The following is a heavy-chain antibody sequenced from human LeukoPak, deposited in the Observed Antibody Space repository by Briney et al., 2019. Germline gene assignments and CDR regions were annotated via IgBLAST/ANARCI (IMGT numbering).Heavy chain of an antibody. CDR3: AKRREVNGRHSQIDY. D-gene: IGHD1-26*01. CDR2: VSGSGADI. J-gene: IGHJ4*02. V-gene: IGHV3-23*01. Sequence: QTGGSLTLSCAASGFAFSYYAMNWVRQAPGKGLEWVSSVSGSGADIYYTDSVKGRFTISRDTSKNTLYLHMNNLRAEDTALYYCAKRREVNGRHSQIDYWGQGTPVTVSS. CDR1: GFAFSYYA.